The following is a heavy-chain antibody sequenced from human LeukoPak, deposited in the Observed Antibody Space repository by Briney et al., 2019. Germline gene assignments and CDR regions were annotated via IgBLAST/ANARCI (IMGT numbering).Heavy chain of an antibody. CDR2: ISAYNGNT. J-gene: IGHJ4*02. V-gene: IGHV1-18*01. CDR1: GYTFTSYG. Sequence: ASVKVSCKASGYTFTSYGISWVRQAPGQGLEWMGWISAYNGNTNYAQKLQGRVTMTTDTSTSTVYMELRSLRSDDTAVYYCARHGYCSSTSCYLDYWGQGTLVSVSS. CDR3: ARHGYCSSTSCYLDY. D-gene: IGHD2-2*01.